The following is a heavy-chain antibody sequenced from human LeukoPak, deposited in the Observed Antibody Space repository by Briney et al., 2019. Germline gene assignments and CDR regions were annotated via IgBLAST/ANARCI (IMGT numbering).Heavy chain of an antibody. CDR3: VRDGPSWGLL. CDR2: INHSGST. V-gene: IGHV4-34*01. J-gene: IGHJ4*02. CDR1: GGSFSGYY. D-gene: IGHD7-27*01. Sequence: KPSETLSLTCAVYGGSFSGYYWSWIRQPPGKGLEWIGEINHSGSTNYNPSLKSRVTISVDTSRNQFSLKLSSVTAADTAVYYCVRDGPSWGLLWGQGALVTVSS.